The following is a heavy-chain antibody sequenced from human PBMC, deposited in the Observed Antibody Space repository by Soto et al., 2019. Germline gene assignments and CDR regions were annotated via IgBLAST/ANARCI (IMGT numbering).Heavy chain of an antibody. CDR2: INHSGST. J-gene: IGHJ4*02. Sequence: SETLSLTCAVYGGSFSCYYWSWIRQPPGKGLEWIGEINHSGSTNYNPSLKSRVTISVDTSKNQFSLKLSSVTAADTAVYYCARSSDFWSGYYFDYWGQGTLVTVSS. CDR1: GGSFSCYY. CDR3: ARSSDFWSGYYFDY. D-gene: IGHD3-3*01. V-gene: IGHV4-34*01.